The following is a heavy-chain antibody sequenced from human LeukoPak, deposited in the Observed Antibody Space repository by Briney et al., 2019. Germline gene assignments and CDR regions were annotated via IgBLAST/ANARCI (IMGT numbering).Heavy chain of an antibody. CDR2: IWDDGSNK. CDR3: ARAAISGSYRHYYYYGMDV. V-gene: IGHV3-33*01. CDR1: GFTFNSYA. Sequence: GGSLRLSCAASGFTFNSYAIPWVRQAPGKGLEWVAIIWDDGSNKYYADSVKGRFTISRDNSKNTLYLQMNGLTAEDTAVYYCARAAISGSYRHYYYYGMDVWGQGTTVTVSS. J-gene: IGHJ6*02. D-gene: IGHD1-26*01.